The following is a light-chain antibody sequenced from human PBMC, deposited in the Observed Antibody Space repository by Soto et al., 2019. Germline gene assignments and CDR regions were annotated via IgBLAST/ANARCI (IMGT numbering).Light chain of an antibody. CDR2: DAS. CDR1: QSISSW. J-gene: IGKJ5*01. V-gene: IGKV1-5*01. Sequence: DIPMTQSPSTLSASVGDRVTITCRASQSISSWLAWYQQKPGKAPKLLIYDASSLESGVPSRSSGSGSGTEITLTISSLQPDDFATYYCQQYNSYPITFGQGTRLEIK. CDR3: QQYNSYPIT.